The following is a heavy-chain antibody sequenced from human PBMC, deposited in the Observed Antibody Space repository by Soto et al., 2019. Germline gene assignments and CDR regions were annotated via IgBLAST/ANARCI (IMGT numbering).Heavy chain of an antibody. CDR3: ARGVGTTSSAFDD. CDR1: GFTFSNYA. V-gene: IGHV3-33*01. CDR2: LWYDGSNK. D-gene: IGHD1-26*01. J-gene: IGHJ4*02. Sequence: QVQLVESGGGVVQPGRSLRLSCAASGFTFSNYAMHWVRQAPGKGLDWMAFLWYDGSNKYYADSVKGRFTISRDNSKNTLYLQMNSLRAEDTAMYYCARGVGTTSSAFDDWGLGTLVTVSS.